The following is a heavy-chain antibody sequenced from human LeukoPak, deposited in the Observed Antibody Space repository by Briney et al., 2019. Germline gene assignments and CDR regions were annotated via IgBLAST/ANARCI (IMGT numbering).Heavy chain of an antibody. V-gene: IGHV3-9*01. CDR2: ISWNSGSI. CDR1: GFTFDDYA. Sequence: PGRSLRLSCAASGFTFDDYAMHWVRQAPGKGLEWVSGISWNSGSIGYADSVKGRFTISRDNAKNSLYLQMNSPRAEDTALYYCAKGSQGFDYWGQGTLVTVSS. D-gene: IGHD1-26*01. J-gene: IGHJ4*02. CDR3: AKGSQGFDY.